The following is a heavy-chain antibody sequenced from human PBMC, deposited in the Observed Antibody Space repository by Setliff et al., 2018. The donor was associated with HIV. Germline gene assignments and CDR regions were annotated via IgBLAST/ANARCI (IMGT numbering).Heavy chain of an antibody. CDR3: AKDSSTAEGGGDNFFDY. Sequence: GGSLRLSCAASGLTFSSHGMHWVRQAPGKGLEWVAFIRYDGSNKYYADSVKGRFTISRDNSKNTLYLQMNSLRAEDTAVYYCAKDSSTAEGGGDNFFDYWGRGTLVTVSS. CDR2: IRYDGSNK. CDR1: GLTFSSHG. V-gene: IGHV3-30*02. J-gene: IGHJ4*02. D-gene: IGHD2-21*01.